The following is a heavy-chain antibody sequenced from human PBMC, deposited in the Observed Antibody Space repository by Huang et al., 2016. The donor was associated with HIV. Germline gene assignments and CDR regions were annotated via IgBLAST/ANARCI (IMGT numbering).Heavy chain of an antibody. CDR2: VSSSGGSI. CDR3: ARALWDNYMTKYYFDY. V-gene: IGHV3-48*01. CDR1: GFTFSDCN. D-gene: IGHD3-10*01. Sequence: EVQLVESGGGLVQPGGSLRLTCAVSGFTFSDCNMNWVRQAPGKGLEWVSYVSSSGGSIDYKDSVNGRFTISRDNAENLLYLQMDSLRAEDTAVYYCARALWDNYMTKYYFDYWGQGTLVTVSS. J-gene: IGHJ4*02.